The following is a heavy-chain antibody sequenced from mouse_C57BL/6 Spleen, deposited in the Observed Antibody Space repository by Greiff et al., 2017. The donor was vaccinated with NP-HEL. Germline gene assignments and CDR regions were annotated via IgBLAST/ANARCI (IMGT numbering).Heavy chain of an antibody. V-gene: IGHV1-53*01. Sequence: QVQLKQPGTELVKPGASVKLSCKASGYTFTSYWMHWVKQRPGQGLEWIGNINPSNGGTNYNEKFKSKATLTVDKSSSTAYMQLSSLTSEDSAVYYCARSGSPYYYAMDYWGQGTSVTVSS. CDR3: ARSGSPYYYAMDY. D-gene: IGHD1-1*01. CDR1: GYTFTSYW. J-gene: IGHJ4*01. CDR2: INPSNGGT.